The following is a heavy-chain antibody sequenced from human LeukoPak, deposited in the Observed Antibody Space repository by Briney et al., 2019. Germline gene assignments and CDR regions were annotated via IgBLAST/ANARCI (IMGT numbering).Heavy chain of an antibody. CDR2: IYYSGST. D-gene: IGHD2-8*01. J-gene: IGHJ4*02. Sequence: KASETLSLTCTVSGGSISSSSYYWGWIRQPPGKGLEWIGSIYYSGSTYYNPSLKSRVTISVDTSKNQFSLKLTSVTAADTALYYCARHGGDCANGACLLRSLDYWGQGTLVTVSS. CDR3: ARHGGDCANGACLLRSLDY. CDR1: GGSISSSSYY. V-gene: IGHV4-39*01.